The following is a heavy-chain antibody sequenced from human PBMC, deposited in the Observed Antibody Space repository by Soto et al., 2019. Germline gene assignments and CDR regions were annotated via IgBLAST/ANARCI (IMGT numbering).Heavy chain of an antibody. V-gene: IGHV2-5*02. J-gene: IGHJ4*02. CDR1: XXXXXXXXXX. Sequence: QITLKESGPTLVKPTQTLTLTCTFSXXXXXXXXXXXXWIRQPPGEALEWLAVIYWDDSKTYRPSLESRLTXXXXTXXXQVXXXXXNMDSLDTATYYCAHAYGGRSLYWGQGTLVTVSS. CDR2: IYWDDSK. CDR3: AHAYGGRSLY. D-gene: IGHD1-26*01.